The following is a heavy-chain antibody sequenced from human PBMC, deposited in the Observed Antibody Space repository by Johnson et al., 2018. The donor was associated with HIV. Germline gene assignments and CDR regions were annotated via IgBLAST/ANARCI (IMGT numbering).Heavy chain of an antibody. CDR3: ARGVPSVWAAFDI. Sequence: VQLVESGGGLVQPGGSLRLSCAASGFTFSSYWMSWVRQAPGKGLEWVANIKQDGSEKYYVDSVKGRFTISRDNAKNSLYRQMNSLRAEDTAVYYCARGVPSVWAAFDIWGQGTMVTVSS. CDR1: GFTFSSYW. CDR2: IKQDGSEK. V-gene: IGHV3-7*05. D-gene: IGHD5/OR15-5a*01. J-gene: IGHJ3*02.